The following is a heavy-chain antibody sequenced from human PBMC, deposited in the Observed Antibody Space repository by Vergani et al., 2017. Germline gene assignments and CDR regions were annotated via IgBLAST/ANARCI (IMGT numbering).Heavy chain of an antibody. V-gene: IGHV4-30-2*02. D-gene: IGHD1-14*01. CDR2: VEDSGYF. CDR3: ARSIVSRNPPDYFDN. J-gene: IGHJ4*02. CDR1: GGSISSGAFS. Sequence: QLQLQESGSGLVKPSQTLSLNCAASGGSISSGAFSWGWIRQPPGRGLQWLGYVEDSGYFNYNPSLKTRVSMSSDTSNNQFSLMLSSVTVADTAVYYCARSIVSRNPPDYFDNWGQGTLVTVSS.